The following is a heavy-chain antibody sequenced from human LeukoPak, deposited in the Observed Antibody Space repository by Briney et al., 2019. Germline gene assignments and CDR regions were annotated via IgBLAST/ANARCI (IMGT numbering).Heavy chain of an antibody. CDR3: AKVGGRGKYFDAFDI. D-gene: IGHD2/OR15-2a*01. Sequence: GGSLRLSCAASGFTFTSYAMSWVRQAPGKGLEWVSSISGSGVSTYYADSVKGRFTISRDNSKNTLYLQMNSLRAEDTAVYYCAKVGGRGKYFDAFDIWGQGTILTVSS. J-gene: IGHJ3*02. CDR1: GFTFTSYA. V-gene: IGHV3-23*01. CDR2: ISGSGVST.